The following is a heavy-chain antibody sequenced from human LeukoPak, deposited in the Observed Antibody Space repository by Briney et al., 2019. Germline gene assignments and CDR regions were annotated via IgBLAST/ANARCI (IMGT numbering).Heavy chain of an antibody. CDR2: ISTDATAI. CDR3: ARGGYSYGQSDY. V-gene: IGHV3-11*04. J-gene: IGHJ4*02. D-gene: IGHD5-18*01. Sequence: GGSLRLSCAASGFSFSDYYMTWIRQAPGKGLEWVAYISTDATAIYYADSVKGRFTISRDNAKNSLYLQMNSLRAEDTAVYYCARGGYSYGQSDYWGQGTLVTVSS. CDR1: GFSFSDYY.